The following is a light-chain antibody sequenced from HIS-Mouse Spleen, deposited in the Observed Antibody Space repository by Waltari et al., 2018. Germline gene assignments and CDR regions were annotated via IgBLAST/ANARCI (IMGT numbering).Light chain of an antibody. CDR2: EVS. CDR1: SSDVGGYNY. CDR3: SSYTSSSTLV. Sequence: QSALTQPASVSGSPGQSITISCTGTSSDVGGYNYVSWYQQHPGTTPKLMIYEVSNRPSGVSTRFSGSKSGNTASLTISGLQAEDEAYYYCSSYTSSSTLVFGTGTKVTVL. V-gene: IGLV2-14*01. J-gene: IGLJ1*01.